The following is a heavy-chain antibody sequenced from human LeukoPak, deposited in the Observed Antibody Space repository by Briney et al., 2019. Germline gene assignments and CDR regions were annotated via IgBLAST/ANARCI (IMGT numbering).Heavy chain of an antibody. D-gene: IGHD3-10*01. Sequence: SETLSLTCTVSGGSIRSSSYNWGWIRQPPGKGLEWIGGIHYTGPTFYNPSLKSRVTISVDTSKNHFSLNLNSVTAADTAVYYCARTGGSFYFYYYMDVRGKGTTVTVSS. V-gene: IGHV4-39*07. CDR1: GGSIRSSSYN. CDR2: IHYTGPT. J-gene: IGHJ6*03. CDR3: ARTGGSFYFYYYMDV.